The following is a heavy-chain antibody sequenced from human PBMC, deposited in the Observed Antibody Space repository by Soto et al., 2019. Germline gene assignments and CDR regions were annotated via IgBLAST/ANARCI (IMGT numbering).Heavy chain of an antibody. CDR2: IKSKTDGGTT. CDR1: EFTFTYAW. J-gene: IGHJ4*02. V-gene: IGHV3-15*01. Sequence: KTGGSLRLSCAASEFTFTYAWMSWVRQAPGKGLEWVGRIKSKTDGGTTDYAAPVKGRFTISRDESQNTLYLQMNSLKTEDTAVYSSPSDYWGQGTLVTVSS. CDR3: PSDY.